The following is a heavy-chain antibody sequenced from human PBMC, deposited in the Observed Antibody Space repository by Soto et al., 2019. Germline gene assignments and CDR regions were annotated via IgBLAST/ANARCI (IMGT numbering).Heavy chain of an antibody. CDR2: IYRGRAT. CDR1: GFSVSNTY. D-gene: IGHD6-25*01. CDR3: ARDRSDSSRADSFDI. J-gene: IGHJ3*02. V-gene: IGHV3-53*01. Sequence: GGSLRLSCAVSGFSVSNTYMSWVRQAPGKGLEWISVIYRGRATYHADSVKGRFTISRDDSRNTVYLQMNSLTTEDTAVYFCARDRSDSSRADSFDIWGQGTMVTVSS.